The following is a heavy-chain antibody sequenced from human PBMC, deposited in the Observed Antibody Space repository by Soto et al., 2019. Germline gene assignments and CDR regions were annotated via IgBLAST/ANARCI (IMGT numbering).Heavy chain of an antibody. CDR1: GLTFSGSR. J-gene: IGHJ4*02. D-gene: IGHD3-10*01. CDR2: INGDGSGT. V-gene: IGHV3-74*01. Sequence: EVQLVESGGGLVHPEGSLRLSCAASGLTFSGSRMHWVRQAPGKGLGWVSRINGDGSGTSYADFVKGRFTISRDDAKNTLFLQMNGLRAEDTAVYYCSRGIFGSGTANDYWGQGTLVTVSS. CDR3: SRGIFGSGTANDY.